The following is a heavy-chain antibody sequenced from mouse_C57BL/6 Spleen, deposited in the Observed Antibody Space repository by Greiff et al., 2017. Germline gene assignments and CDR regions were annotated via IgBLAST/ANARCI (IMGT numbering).Heavy chain of an antibody. CDR3: ARNYDGSSPLYYYARDD. CDR2: IDPSDSST. V-gene: IGHV1-69*01. Sequence: QVQLQQPGAELVMPGASVKLSCKASGSTFTSYWMHWVQPRPGPGLEWIGVIDPSDSSTNSNQKFKGKSTLTVDKSSSTAYMQLSSLTSEDSAVYYCARNYDGSSPLYYYARDDWGQGTSVTVAS. D-gene: IGHD1-1*01. CDR1: GSTFTSYW. J-gene: IGHJ4*01.